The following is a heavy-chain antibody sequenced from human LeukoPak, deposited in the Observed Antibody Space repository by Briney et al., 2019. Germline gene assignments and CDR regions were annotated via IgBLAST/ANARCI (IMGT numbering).Heavy chain of an antibody. CDR2: VTPNSGGT. J-gene: IGHJ5*02. CDR3: ARPHTVLYNWFDP. V-gene: IGHV1-2*02. Sequence: GASVNVSCKASGYTFTGYYIHWVRQAPGQGLEWMGGVTPNSGGTNYAQKFQGRVTMTRDTSIGTASMELSRLRSDDTAVYYCARPHTVLYNWFDPWGQGTLVTVSS. CDR1: GYTFTGYY. D-gene: IGHD4-11*01.